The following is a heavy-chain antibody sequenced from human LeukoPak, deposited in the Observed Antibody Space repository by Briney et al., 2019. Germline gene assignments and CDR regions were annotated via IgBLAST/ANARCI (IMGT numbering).Heavy chain of an antibody. CDR2: ISRDSRAT. D-gene: IGHD6-13*01. Sequence: GGSLRLSCAASGFTFHDYGMHWVRQAPGKGLEWVSGISRDSRATGYADSVKGRFTISRDNAKNSLYLQLNCLRAEDTALYYCAREDSRFQGYMDVWGKGTTVTVSS. J-gene: IGHJ6*03. CDR1: GFTFHDYG. CDR3: AREDSRFQGYMDV. V-gene: IGHV3-9*01.